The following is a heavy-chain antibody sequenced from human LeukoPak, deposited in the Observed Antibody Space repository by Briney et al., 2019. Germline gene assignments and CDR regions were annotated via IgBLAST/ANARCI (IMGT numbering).Heavy chain of an antibody. CDR3: ARAIPQYDSSGYEFDY. CDR1: GYTFTGYY. V-gene: IGHV1-2*02. D-gene: IGHD3-22*01. J-gene: IGHJ4*02. CDR2: INPNSGGT. Sequence: ASVRVSCKASGYTFTGYYMHWVRQAPGQGLEWMGWINPNSGGTNYAQKFQGRVTMTRDTSISTAYMELSRLRSDDTAVYYCARAIPQYDSSGYEFDYWGQGTLVTVSS.